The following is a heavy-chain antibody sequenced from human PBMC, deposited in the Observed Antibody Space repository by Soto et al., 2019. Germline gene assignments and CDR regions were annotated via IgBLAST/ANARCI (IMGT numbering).Heavy chain of an antibody. CDR2: IGVYIGNT. D-gene: IGHD5-12*01. CDR1: GYSFSNFG. V-gene: IGHV1-18*04. J-gene: IGHJ6*02. Sequence: GASVKVSCKASGYSFSNFGFSWVRQAPGQGLEWMGWIGVYIGNTYYAQKFQGRVSMTTDTATRTAYMELRSLRSDDTAVYYCARDRFQNGGHDWRGXXXXXXXVWGQGTTVTVSS. CDR3: ARDRFQNGGHDWRGXXXXXXXV.